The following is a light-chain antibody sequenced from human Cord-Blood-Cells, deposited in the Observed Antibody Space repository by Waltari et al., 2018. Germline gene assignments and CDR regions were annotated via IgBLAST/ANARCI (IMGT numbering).Light chain of an antibody. CDR3: QQSYSTPYT. V-gene: IGKV1-39*01. J-gene: IGKJ2*01. Sequence: DIQMTQSPSSLSASVGDRVTITCRAIQSISSYLNWYQQKPGKAPKLLIYAASSLKSGVPSRFSGSGSGTDFTLTISSLQPEDFATYYCQQSYSTPYTFGQGTKLEIK. CDR1: QSISSY. CDR2: AAS.